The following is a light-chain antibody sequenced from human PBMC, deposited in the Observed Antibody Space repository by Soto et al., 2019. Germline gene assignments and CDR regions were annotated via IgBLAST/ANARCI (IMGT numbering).Light chain of an antibody. Sequence: EIVLTQSPGTLSLSPGERATLSCRASQSFTSNYLAWYQQRPGQAPRLLIYGASTMATGIPDRFSGSGSGTDFTLTISRLEPEDFAVYYCQQYGSSPRTFGQGTKVEIK. CDR3: QQYGSSPRT. J-gene: IGKJ1*01. V-gene: IGKV3-20*01. CDR2: GAS. CDR1: QSFTSNY.